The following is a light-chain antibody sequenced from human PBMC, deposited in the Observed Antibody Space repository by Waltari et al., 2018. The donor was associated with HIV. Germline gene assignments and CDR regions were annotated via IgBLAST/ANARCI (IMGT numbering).Light chain of an antibody. CDR3: AAWDDSLSGLV. CDR1: SSNIGSNH. J-gene: IGLJ3*02. Sequence: QSVLTQPPSASGTPGQRVTISCSGSSSNIGSNHVYWYHQLPHATPPTVLIDRSNHRPSGVRDRFSGSKAGASASLAISGLRSEDEADYYCAAWDDSLSGLVFGGGTKLTVL. V-gene: IGLV1-47*01. CDR2: RSN.